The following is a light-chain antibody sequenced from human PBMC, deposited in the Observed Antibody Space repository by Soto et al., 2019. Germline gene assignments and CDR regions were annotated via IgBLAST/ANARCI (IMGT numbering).Light chain of an antibody. CDR3: QTLGPGLWV. J-gene: IGLJ3*02. Sequence: QSVLTQSPSASASLGASVKLTCTLSSGHSSYAIAWHQQQPEKGPRCLMKLNSDGSHSKGDGIPDRFSGSSSGAERYLTISRLQSEDEADYFCQTLGPGLWVFGGGTKLTVL. CDR1: SGHSSYA. CDR2: LNSDGSH. V-gene: IGLV4-69*01.